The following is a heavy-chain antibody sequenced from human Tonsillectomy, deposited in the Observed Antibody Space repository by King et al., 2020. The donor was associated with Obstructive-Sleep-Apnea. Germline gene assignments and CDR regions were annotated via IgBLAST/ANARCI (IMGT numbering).Heavy chain of an antibody. CDR3: AKDMRGTTMYYFYYGMDV. V-gene: IGHV3-43*01. CDR1: GFTFDDYT. J-gene: IGHJ6*02. D-gene: IGHD4-17*01. CDR2: ISWDGAIT. Sequence: VQLVESGGVVVQPGGSLRLSCAASGFTFDDYTMHWVRQAPGKGLEWVSLISWDGAITYYAVSVKGRFTISRDNSNNSLYLQMNSLRTEDTALYYCAKDMRGTTMYYFYYGMDVWGQGTTVTVSS.